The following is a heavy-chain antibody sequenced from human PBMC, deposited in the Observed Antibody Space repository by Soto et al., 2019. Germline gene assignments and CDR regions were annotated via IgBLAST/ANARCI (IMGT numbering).Heavy chain of an antibody. V-gene: IGHV1-18*01. Sequence: QVRLVQSAAEVKKPGASVKVSCKASGYTFTNYGISWVRQAPGHGLEWMGWIIGYNGNTHLAQKLQGRVTMTTDTPTNTAFMEVRSLRSDDTAVYYCARIADFSITTCSVPSRFHIRGYYYYYGLDVWGQGTRVAVSS. CDR1: GYTFTNYG. J-gene: IGHJ6*02. CDR2: IIGYNGNT. D-gene: IGHD2-2*01. CDR3: ARIADFSITTCSVPSRFHIRGYYYYYGLDV.